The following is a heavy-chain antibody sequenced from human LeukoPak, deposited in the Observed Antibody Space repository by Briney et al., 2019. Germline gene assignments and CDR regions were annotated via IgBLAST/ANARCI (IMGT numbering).Heavy chain of an antibody. CDR3: AKVKMGGNHYFDY. D-gene: IGHD1-14*01. CDR1: GFTFSNYA. V-gene: IGHV3-23*01. Sequence: GGSLRLSCAASGFTFSNYAMNWVRQAPGKGLEWVSGIRGSGDNTYYADSVKGRFTISRDNSKNTLYLRMNSLRVEDTAVYYCAKVKMGGNHYFDYWGQGTLVTVSS. CDR2: IRGSGDNT. J-gene: IGHJ4*02.